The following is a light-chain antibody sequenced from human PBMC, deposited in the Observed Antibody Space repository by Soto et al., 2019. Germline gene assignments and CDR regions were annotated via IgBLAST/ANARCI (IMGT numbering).Light chain of an antibody. CDR3: NSYTNSDTVV. V-gene: IGLV2-14*01. CDR2: AVN. J-gene: IGLJ2*01. Sequence: QSALTQAASVSGSPGQSITISCTGTSSDIGAYHYVSWYQQRPGKVPKVMIYAVNNRPSGISNRFSGSNSCNTASLTISGLQAEDEAVYYCNSYTNSDTVVFGGGTKLTVL. CDR1: SSDIGAYHY.